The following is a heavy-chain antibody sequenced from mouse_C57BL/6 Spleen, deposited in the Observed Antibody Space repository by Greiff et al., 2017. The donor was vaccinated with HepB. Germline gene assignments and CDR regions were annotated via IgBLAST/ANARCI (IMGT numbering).Heavy chain of an antibody. D-gene: IGHD4-1*01. CDR3: VTGTHYYAMDY. Sequence: VQLQQPGAELVRPGSSVKLSCKASGYTFTSYWMHWVKQRPIQGLEWIGNIDPSDSETHYNQKFKDKATLTVDKSSSTAYMQLSSLTSEDSAVYYCVTGTHYYAMDYWGQGTSVTVSS. CDR2: IDPSDSET. J-gene: IGHJ4*01. V-gene: IGHV1-52*01. CDR1: GYTFTSYW.